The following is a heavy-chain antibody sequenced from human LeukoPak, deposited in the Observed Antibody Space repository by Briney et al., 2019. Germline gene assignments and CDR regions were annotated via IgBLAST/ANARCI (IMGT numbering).Heavy chain of an antibody. Sequence: SQTLSLTCTVSGGSISSGGYYWSWIRQPPGKGLEWIGYIYHSGSTNYNPSLKSRVTISVDTSKNQFSLKLSSVTAADTAVYYCARSPDILTGYFDYWGQGTLVTVSS. V-gene: IGHV4-30-2*02. CDR3: ARSPDILTGYFDY. CDR1: GGSISSGGYY. J-gene: IGHJ4*02. D-gene: IGHD3-9*01. CDR2: IYHSGST.